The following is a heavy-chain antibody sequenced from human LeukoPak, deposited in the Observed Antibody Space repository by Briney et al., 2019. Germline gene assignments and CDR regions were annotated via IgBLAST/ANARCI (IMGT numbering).Heavy chain of an antibody. CDR2: IYYTGGT. J-gene: IGHJ4*02. CDR3: ARGATPYYYSDY. D-gene: IGHD1-26*01. CDR1: GGSISSYY. Sequence: SETLSLTCTVSGGSISSYYWIWIRQPPGKGLEWIGYIYYTGGTNYIPSLKSRVTISLDTSKSQFSLKLNSVTAADTAVYYCARGATPYYYSDYWGQGTLVTVSS. V-gene: IGHV4-59*01.